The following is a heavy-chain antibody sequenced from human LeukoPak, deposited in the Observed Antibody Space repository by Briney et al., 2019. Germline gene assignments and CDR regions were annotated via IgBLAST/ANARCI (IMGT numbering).Heavy chain of an antibody. D-gene: IGHD1-26*01. CDR3: ARGDSGSYYFDY. V-gene: IGHV3-74*01. J-gene: IGHJ4*02. CDR2: IKSDGSGT. Sequence: GGSLRLSCAASGFAFGGSWMHWVRQVPGKGLVWVSRIKSDGSGTTYADSVKGRFTISRDNAKNSLYLQMNSLRAEDTAVYYCARGDSGSYYFDYWGQGTLVTVSS. CDR1: GFAFGGSW.